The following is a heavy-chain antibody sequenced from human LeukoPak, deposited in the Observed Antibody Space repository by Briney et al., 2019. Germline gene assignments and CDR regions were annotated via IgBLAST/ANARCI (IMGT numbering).Heavy chain of an antibody. CDR2: ISGSGGST. CDR1: GFTFSSYA. V-gene: IGHV3-23*01. J-gene: IGHJ4*02. CDR3: AKGRREVVTAIFDF. D-gene: IGHD2-21*02. Sequence: GGSLRLSCAASGFTFSSYAMSWVRQAPGKGLEWVSAISGSGGSTYYADSVKGRFTISRDNSKNTLYLQMNSLRGEDTAVYYCAKGRREVVTAIFDFWGQGTLLTVSS.